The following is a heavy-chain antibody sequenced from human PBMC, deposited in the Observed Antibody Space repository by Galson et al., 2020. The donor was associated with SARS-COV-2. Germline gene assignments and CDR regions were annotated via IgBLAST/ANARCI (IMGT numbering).Heavy chain of an antibody. CDR3: SREGWQGGY. J-gene: IGHJ4*02. V-gene: IGHV3-7*01. CDR1: GFTFNDFW. D-gene: IGHD6-19*01. Sequence: GESLKISCEVSGFTFNDFWISWFRQAPGKGLEWVANIKGDGSETNYADFVKGRFSISRDNAANSLYLQMNSLRVEDSAVYYCSREGWQGGYWGQGTRVTVSS. CDR2: IKGDGSET.